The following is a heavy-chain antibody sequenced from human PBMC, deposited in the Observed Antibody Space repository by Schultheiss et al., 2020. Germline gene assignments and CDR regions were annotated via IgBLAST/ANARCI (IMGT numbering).Heavy chain of an antibody. CDR1: GYSISSGYY. CDR3: ARQNWNDDYYYYGMDV. D-gene: IGHD1-1*01. Sequence: SETLSLTCAVSGYSISSGYYWGWIRQPPGKGLEWIGSIYYSGSTYYNPSLKSRVTISVDTSKNQFSLKLSSVTAADTAVYYCARQNWNDDYYYYGMDVWGKGTLVTVSS. CDR2: IYYSGST. V-gene: IGHV4-38-2*01. J-gene: IGHJ6*04.